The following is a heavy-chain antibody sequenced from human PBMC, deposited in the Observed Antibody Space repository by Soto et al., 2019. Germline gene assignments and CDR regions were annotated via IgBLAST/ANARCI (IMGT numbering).Heavy chain of an antibody. J-gene: IGHJ6*02. CDR1: GFTFSSYE. V-gene: IGHV3-48*03. CDR2: ISSSGSTI. D-gene: IGHD7-27*01. Sequence: GGSLRLSCAASGFTFSSYEMNWVRQAPGKGLEWVSYISSSGSTIYYADSVKGRFTISRDNAKNSLYLQMNSLRAEDTAVYYCARALGHYYYYGMDVWGQGTTVTVSS. CDR3: ARALGHYYYYGMDV.